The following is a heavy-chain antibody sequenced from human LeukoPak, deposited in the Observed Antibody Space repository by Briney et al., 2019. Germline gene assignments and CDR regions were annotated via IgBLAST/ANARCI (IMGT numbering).Heavy chain of an antibody. CDR2: ISGSGGST. CDR1: GFTFSSYA. CDR3: AKGGTPSYYMDV. V-gene: IGHV3-23*01. J-gene: IGHJ6*03. Sequence: GGSLRLSCAASGFTFSSYAMSWVRQAPGKGLEWVSAISGSGGSTYYADSVKGRFTISRDNSENTLYLQMNSLGTEDTAVYYCAKGGTPSYYMDVWGKGATVTVSS. D-gene: IGHD1-1*01.